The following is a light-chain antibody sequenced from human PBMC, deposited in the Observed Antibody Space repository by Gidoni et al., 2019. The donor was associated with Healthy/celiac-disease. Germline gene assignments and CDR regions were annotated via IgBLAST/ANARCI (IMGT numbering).Light chain of an antibody. CDR3: QQYGSSPWT. J-gene: IGKJ1*01. Sequence: ELVLTPSPGTLSLSPGERATPSCRASQSVSSSYLAWDQQKPGQAPRLLIYGASSRATGIPNRFSGSGSGTDFTLTISRLEPEDFAVYYCQQYGSSPWTFGQGTKVEIK. V-gene: IGKV3-20*01. CDR2: GAS. CDR1: QSVSSSY.